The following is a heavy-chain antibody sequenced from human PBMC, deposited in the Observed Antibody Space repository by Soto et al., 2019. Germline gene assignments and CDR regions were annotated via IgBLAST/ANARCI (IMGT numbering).Heavy chain of an antibody. J-gene: IGHJ5*02. Sequence: QVTLKESGPVLVKSTETLTLTCTVSGFSLSNARMGVSWIRQPPGKALEWLAHIFSNDEKSYSTSLKSRLTISKDTSKSQVVLTMTNMDPVDTATYYCARSGVNYDILTGYYYSSNWFDPWGQGTLVTVSS. D-gene: IGHD3-9*01. CDR1: GFSLSNARMG. CDR3: ARSGVNYDILTGYYYSSNWFDP. V-gene: IGHV2-26*01. CDR2: IFSNDEK.